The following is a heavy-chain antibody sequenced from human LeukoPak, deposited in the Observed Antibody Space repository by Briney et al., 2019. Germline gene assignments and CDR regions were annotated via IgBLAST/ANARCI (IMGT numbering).Heavy chain of an antibody. J-gene: IGHJ4*02. CDR2: INPNSGGT. CDR1: GYTFTGYY. Sequence: ASVKVSFNASGYTFTGYYMHWVRQAPGQGLEWMGWINPNSGGTNYSQKFQGRVTMTRATAISTAYMALSRLRSDDTAVYYCARELGYCSGGSCLYFDYWGQGTLVTVSS. D-gene: IGHD2-15*01. CDR3: ARELGYCSGGSCLYFDY. V-gene: IGHV1-2*02.